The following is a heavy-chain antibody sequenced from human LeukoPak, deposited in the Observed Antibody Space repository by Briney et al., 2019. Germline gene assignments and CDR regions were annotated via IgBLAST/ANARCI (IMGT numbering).Heavy chain of an antibody. J-gene: IGHJ4*02. Sequence: SETLSLTCTVSGGSISSYYWSWIQQPPGKGLEWIGYIYYSGSTNYNPSLKSRVTISVDTSKNQFSLKLSSVTAADTAVYYCARSSGWSALYWGQGTLVTVSS. CDR2: IYYSGST. D-gene: IGHD6-19*01. CDR3: ARSSGWSALY. V-gene: IGHV4-59*08. CDR1: GGSISSYY.